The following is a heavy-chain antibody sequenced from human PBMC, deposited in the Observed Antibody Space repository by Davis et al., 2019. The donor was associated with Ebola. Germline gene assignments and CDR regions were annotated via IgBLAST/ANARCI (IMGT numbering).Heavy chain of an antibody. CDR2: IYTGDSDT. V-gene: IGHV5-51*01. J-gene: IGHJ5*02. CDR1: GNSFTSHW. D-gene: IGHD2-15*01. CDR3: ARGYCSGGSCYAGGWFDP. Sequence: GESLKISCKDSGNSFTSHWIGWVRQMPGKGLDWMGIIYTGDSDTRYSPSFRGQVTISADKSMKTAFLQWSSLKASDSGMYYCARGYCSGGSCYAGGWFDPWGQGTLVTVSS.